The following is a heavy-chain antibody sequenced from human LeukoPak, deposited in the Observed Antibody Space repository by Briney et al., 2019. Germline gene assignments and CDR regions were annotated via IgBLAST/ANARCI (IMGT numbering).Heavy chain of an antibody. J-gene: IGHJ4*02. V-gene: IGHV4-59*01. CDR2: IYYSGST. CDR3: ARDRGSSLTIGY. D-gene: IGHD6-13*01. Sequence: SETLSLTCTVSGVSISSYYWSWVRQPPGKGLEWIGYIYYSGSTNYNPSLKSRVTISVDTSKNQFSLKLSSVTAADTAVYYCARDRGSSLTIGYWGQGTLVTVSS. CDR1: GVSISSYY.